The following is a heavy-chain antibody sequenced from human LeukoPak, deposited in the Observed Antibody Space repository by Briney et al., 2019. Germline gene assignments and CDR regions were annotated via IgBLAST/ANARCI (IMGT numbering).Heavy chain of an antibody. D-gene: IGHD1-26*01. CDR3: ARDGSYSPRCWFDP. CDR2: INTNTGNP. Sequence: GASVKVSCKASGYTFTTYAMNWVRQAPGQGLEWMGWINTNTGNPTYAQGFTGRFVFPLDTSVSTAYLQISSLKAEDTAVYYCARDGSYSPRCWFDPWGQGTLVTVSS. CDR1: GYTFTTYA. J-gene: IGHJ5*02. V-gene: IGHV7-4-1*02.